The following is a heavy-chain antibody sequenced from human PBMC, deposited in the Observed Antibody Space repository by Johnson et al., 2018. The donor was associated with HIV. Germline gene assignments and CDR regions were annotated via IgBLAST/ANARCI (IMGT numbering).Heavy chain of an antibody. Sequence: QVQLVESGGGLVKPGGSLRLSCAASGFTFSDYYMSWIRQAPGKGLEWVSYISSSGSTIYYADSVQGRFTISRDNSKNMLYLQMNSLRAEDTAVYYCARGVVLTMIVVVITEAFDIWGQGTMVTVSS. CDR1: GFTFSDYY. V-gene: IGHV3-11*04. D-gene: IGHD3-22*01. J-gene: IGHJ3*02. CDR3: ARGVVLTMIVVVITEAFDI. CDR2: ISSSGSTI.